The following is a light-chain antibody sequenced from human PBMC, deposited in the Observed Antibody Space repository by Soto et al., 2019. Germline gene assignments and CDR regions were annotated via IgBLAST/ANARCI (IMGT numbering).Light chain of an antibody. CDR2: DAS. Sequence: EIVLTQSPATLSMSPGERATLSCRASQSVSTYLAWYQQKPGQAPRLLIFDASNRASGIPSRFSGSGSGTNFTLTISRLEPEDSAVYFCQQRSHWPPLTFGGGTKVEIK. V-gene: IGKV3-11*01. CDR1: QSVSTY. CDR3: QQRSHWPPLT. J-gene: IGKJ4*01.